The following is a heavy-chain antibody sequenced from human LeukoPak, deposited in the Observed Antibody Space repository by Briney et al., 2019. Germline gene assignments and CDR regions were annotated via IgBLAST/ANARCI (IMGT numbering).Heavy chain of an antibody. Sequence: GGSLRLSCAASEFTFSSYAMHWVRQAPGKGLEWVAVISYDGSNKYYADSVKGRFTISRDNSKNTLYLQMNSLRAEDTAVYYCARGVRRYDYWGQGTLVTVSS. CDR2: ISYDGSNK. CDR3: ARGVRRYDY. CDR1: EFTFSSYA. V-gene: IGHV3-30-3*01. J-gene: IGHJ4*02.